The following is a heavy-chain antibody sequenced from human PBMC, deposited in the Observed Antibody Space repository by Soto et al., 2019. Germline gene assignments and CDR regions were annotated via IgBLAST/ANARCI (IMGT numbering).Heavy chain of an antibody. CDR3: ARGITMVRGVRITLYYYYYGMDV. CDR1: GFTFSDHY. J-gene: IGHJ6*02. D-gene: IGHD3-10*01. CDR2: TRNKANSYTT. V-gene: IGHV3-72*01. Sequence: PGGSLRLSCAASGFTFSDHYMDWVRQAPGKGLEWVGRTRNKANSYTTEYAASVKGRFTISRDDSKNSLYLQMNSLKTEDTAVYYCARGITMVRGVRITLYYYYYGMDVWGQGTKVTVSS.